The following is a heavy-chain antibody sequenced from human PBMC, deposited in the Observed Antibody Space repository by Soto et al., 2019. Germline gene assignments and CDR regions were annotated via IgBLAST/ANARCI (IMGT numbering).Heavy chain of an antibody. V-gene: IGHV1-58*01. CDR2: IVVGSGNT. Sequence: SVKVSCKASGFTFTSSAVQWVRQARGQRLEWIGWIVVGSGNTNYAQKFQERVTITRDMSTSTAYVELSSLRSEDTAVYYCAAPPIYGYHYGMDVWGQGTTVTVSS. CDR1: GFTFTSSA. J-gene: IGHJ6*02. CDR3: AAPPIYGYHYGMDV. D-gene: IGHD2-21*01.